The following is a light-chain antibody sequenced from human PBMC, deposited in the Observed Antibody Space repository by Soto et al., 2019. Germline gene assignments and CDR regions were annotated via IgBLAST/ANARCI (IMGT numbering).Light chain of an antibody. CDR3: QQYNSYSLS. V-gene: IGKV1-5*03. Sequence: DLQMTQSPSTLSASVRDRVTITCRASQSISRWLAWYQQKPGKAPKLLIYKASSLQSGVPSMFSGCGSGTESPPPLCARQPDGFAIYFFQQYNSYSLSFGHGTRLDIK. J-gene: IGKJ5*01. CDR1: QSISRW. CDR2: KAS.